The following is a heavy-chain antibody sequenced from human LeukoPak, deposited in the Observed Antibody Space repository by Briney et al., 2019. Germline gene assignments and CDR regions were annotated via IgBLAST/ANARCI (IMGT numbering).Heavy chain of an antibody. CDR3: ARALWFGETFPAY. D-gene: IGHD3-10*01. CDR1: GFTFNSYS. Sequence: TGGSLRLSCAASGFTFNSYSMNWFRQATGKGLEWVSSISSSSRFIYYADSVKGRFTISRDNAKNSLYLQMNSLRAEDTAVYYCARALWFGETFPAYWGQGTLVTVSS. CDR2: ISSSSRFI. V-gene: IGHV3-21*01. J-gene: IGHJ4*02.